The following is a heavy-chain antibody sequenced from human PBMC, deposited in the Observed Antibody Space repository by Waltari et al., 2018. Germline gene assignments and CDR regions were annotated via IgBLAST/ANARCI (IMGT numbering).Heavy chain of an antibody. CDR2: IKQDGSDI. CDR3: ARDVGNVGGNY. D-gene: IGHD3-10*01. J-gene: IGHJ4*02. V-gene: IGHV3-7*01. Sequence: EVQLVESGGGLVQPGGSLRLSCLVSGFTFSDYWMSWVRQGPGKGLEWVANIKQDGSDIYYADSVKGRFTISRDNAKNSLYLQMNSLRAEDTAVYYCARDVGNVGGNYWGQGTLVTVSS. CDR1: GFTFSDYW.